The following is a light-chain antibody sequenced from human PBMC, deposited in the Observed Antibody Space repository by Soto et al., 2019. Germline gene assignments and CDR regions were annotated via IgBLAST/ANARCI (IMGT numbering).Light chain of an antibody. CDR2: GVS. CDR3: QQYNDWPFT. J-gene: IGKJ3*01. V-gene: IGKV3-15*01. Sequence: EIVMTQSPGTLSVSPGYRATISCRASQSVSVNLAWYHQKPGQTPRLLIYGVSTRATGIPARFSGSESGTEFTLTISSLQSAEFVVYYCQQYNDWPFTFGPGTKVDIK. CDR1: QSVSVN.